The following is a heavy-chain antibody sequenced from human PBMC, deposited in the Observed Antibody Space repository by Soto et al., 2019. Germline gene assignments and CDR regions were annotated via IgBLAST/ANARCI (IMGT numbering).Heavy chain of an antibody. CDR2: INAGNGNT. CDR3: ARRYNWNYGDNWFDP. J-gene: IGHJ5*02. Sequence: GASVKVSCKASGYTFTSYAMHWVRQAPGQRLEWMGWINAGNGNTKYSQKFQGRVTITRDTSASTAYMELSSLRSEDTAVYYCARRYNWNYGDNWFDPWGQGTLVTVS. CDR1: GYTFTSYA. D-gene: IGHD1-7*01. V-gene: IGHV1-3*01.